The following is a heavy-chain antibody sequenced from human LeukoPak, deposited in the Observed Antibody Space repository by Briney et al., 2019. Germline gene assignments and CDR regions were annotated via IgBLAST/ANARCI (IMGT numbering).Heavy chain of an antibody. CDR2: ISYDGSNK. D-gene: IGHD6-19*01. CDR3: AKDSGQWLVNGMDV. J-gene: IGHJ6*02. Sequence: GGSLRLSCAASGFTFSSYGMHWVRQAPGKGLEGVAVISYDGSNKYYADSVKGRFTISRDNSKNTLYLQMNSLRAEDTAVYHCAKDSGQWLVNGMDVWGQGTTVTVSS. V-gene: IGHV3-30*18. CDR1: GFTFSSYG.